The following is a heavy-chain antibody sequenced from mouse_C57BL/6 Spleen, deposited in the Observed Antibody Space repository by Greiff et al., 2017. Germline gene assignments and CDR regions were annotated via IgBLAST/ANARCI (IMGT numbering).Heavy chain of an antibody. CDR1: GFTFTDYY. V-gene: IGHV7-3*01. CDR3: ARGLRGYAMDY. D-gene: IGHD2-4*01. J-gene: IGHJ4*01. Sequence: EVKLVESGGGLVQPGGSLSLSCAASGFTFTDYYMSWVRQPPGKALEWLGFIRNKANGYTTEYSASVKGRFTISRDNSQSILYRQMNALRAEDSATYYCARGLRGYAMDYWGQGTSVTVSS. CDR2: IRNKANGYTT.